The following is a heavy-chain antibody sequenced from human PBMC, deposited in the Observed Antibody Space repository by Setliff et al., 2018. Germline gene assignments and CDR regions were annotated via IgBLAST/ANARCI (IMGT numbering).Heavy chain of an antibody. CDR1: GGTFSSYA. Sequence: ASVKVSCKASGGTFSSYAISWVRQAPGLGLEWMGWINPNSGGTNYAQKFQGWVTMTRDTSISTAYMELSRLRSDDTAVYYCARGPAGTYAFDIWGQGTMVTVSS. D-gene: IGHD1-7*01. V-gene: IGHV1-2*04. J-gene: IGHJ3*02. CDR2: INPNSGGT. CDR3: ARGPAGTYAFDI.